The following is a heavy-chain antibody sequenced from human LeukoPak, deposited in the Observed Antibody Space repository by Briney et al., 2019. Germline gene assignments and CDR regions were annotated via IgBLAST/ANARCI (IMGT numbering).Heavy chain of an antibody. CDR1: GYTFTSYY. V-gene: IGHV1-46*01. CDR3: ARGTIFGVVIHCMDV. J-gene: IGHJ6*04. CDR2: INPSGGST. Sequence: ASVKVSCKASGYTFTSYYMHWVRQAPGQGLEWMGIINPSGGSTSYAQKFQGRVTMTRDTSTSTVYMELSSLRSEDTAVYYCARGTIFGVVIHCMDVWGKGTTVTVSS. D-gene: IGHD3-3*01.